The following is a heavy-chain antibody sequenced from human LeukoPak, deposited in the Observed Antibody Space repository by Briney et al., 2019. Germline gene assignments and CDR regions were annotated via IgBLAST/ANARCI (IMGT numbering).Heavy chain of an antibody. Sequence: ASVKVSCKASGGTFSSYAISWVRQAPGQGLEWMGGIIPIFATANYAQKFQGRVTITTDESTRTAYMELSSLRSEDTAVYYCAILWELGPQTFDYWGQGTLVTVSS. V-gene: IGHV1-69*05. D-gene: IGHD1-26*01. CDR2: IIPIFATA. CDR1: GGTFSSYA. J-gene: IGHJ4*02. CDR3: AILWELGPQTFDY.